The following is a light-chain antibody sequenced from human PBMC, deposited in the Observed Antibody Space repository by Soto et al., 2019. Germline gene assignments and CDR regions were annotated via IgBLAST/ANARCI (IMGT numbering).Light chain of an antibody. CDR3: QQRSN. CDR1: QSISSY. J-gene: IGKJ3*01. CDR2: DAS. V-gene: IGKV3-11*01. Sequence: EIVLTQSPATLSLSPGERATLSCRASQSISSYLAWYQQKPGQAPRLLIYDASNMATGIPDRFSGSGSGTDFTLTISSLQPEDFAVYYWQQRSNFGPGTKVDIK.